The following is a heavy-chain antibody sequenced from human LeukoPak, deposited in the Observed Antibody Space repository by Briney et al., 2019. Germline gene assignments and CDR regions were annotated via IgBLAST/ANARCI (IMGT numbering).Heavy chain of an antibody. CDR3: ARDSSIVVVPANYGMDV. CDR2: INHGGSA. Sequence: PSETLSLTCAVYGGSFSGYYWSWIRQPPGKGLEWIGEINHGGSANYNPSLKSRVTISVDTSKNQFSLKLSSVTAADTAVYYCARDSSIVVVPANYGMDVWGQGTTVTVSS. D-gene: IGHD2-2*01. V-gene: IGHV4-34*01. J-gene: IGHJ6*02. CDR1: GGSFSGYY.